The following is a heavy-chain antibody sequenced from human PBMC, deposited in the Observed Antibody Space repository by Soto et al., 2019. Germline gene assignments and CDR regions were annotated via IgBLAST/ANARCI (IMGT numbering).Heavy chain of an antibody. J-gene: IGHJ6*02. CDR1: GDSVASNNAA. D-gene: IGHD1-1*01. V-gene: IGHV6-1*01. CDR2: TYYRSKWYN. CDR3: ANWCMYV. Sequence: QVQLQQSGPGLLKPSQTLSVTCVISGDSVASNNAAWNWIRQSPSRGLEWLGRTYYRSKWYNDYALAVKSRMSLNSDTSKNPFSLHLNSVTPADTSVYYCANWCMYVWGQGTTVTVS.